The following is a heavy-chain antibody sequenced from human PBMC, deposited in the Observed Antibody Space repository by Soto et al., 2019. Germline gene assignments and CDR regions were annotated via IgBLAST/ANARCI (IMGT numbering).Heavy chain of an antibody. D-gene: IGHD3-10*01. CDR3: ARGVTMVQEDAPDKYYFDS. V-gene: IGHV4-34*01. CDR2: INYSGNT. Sequence: QVQLQQWGAGLLKPSGTLSLTCAVYGGSFSGYYWTWIRQPPGKGLEWIGEINYSGNTNENPSLKSRVTISVDTSKNQFSLKLRSVTAADTAIYYCARGVTMVQEDAPDKYYFDSWGRGGLVTVSS. CDR1: GGSFSGYY. J-gene: IGHJ4*02.